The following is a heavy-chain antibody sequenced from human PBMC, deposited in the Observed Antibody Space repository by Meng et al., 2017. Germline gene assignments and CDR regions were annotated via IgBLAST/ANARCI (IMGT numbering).Heavy chain of an antibody. V-gene: IGHV3-9*01. CDR3: AKDTGYSYGYEWGYYFDY. D-gene: IGHD5-18*01. Sequence: LTGAASGFTFDDYAMHWVRQAPGKGLEWVSGISWNSGSIGYADSVKGRFTISRDNAKNSLYLQMNSLRAEDTALYYCAKDTGYSYGYEWGYYFDYWGQGTLVTVSS. CDR1: GFTFDDYA. CDR2: ISWNSGSI. J-gene: IGHJ4*02.